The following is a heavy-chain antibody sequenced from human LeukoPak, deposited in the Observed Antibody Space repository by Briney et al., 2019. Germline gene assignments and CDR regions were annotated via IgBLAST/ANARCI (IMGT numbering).Heavy chain of an antibody. CDR3: ARGPPWELHDY. J-gene: IGHJ4*02. V-gene: IGHV1-3*01. CDR2: INAGNGNT. Sequence: ASVKVSCKASGYTFTSYAMHWVRQPPGQRLERMGWINAGNGNTKYSQKFQGRVTITRDTSASTAYMELSSLRSEDTAVYYCARGPPWELHDYLGQETLVTVSS. D-gene: IGHD1-26*01. CDR1: GYTFTSYA.